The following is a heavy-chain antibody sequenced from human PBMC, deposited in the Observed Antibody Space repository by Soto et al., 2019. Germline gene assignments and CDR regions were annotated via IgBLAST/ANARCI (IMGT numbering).Heavy chain of an antibody. CDR3: ARGIVGASLAHFDY. J-gene: IGHJ4*02. CDR1: GFTFSSYI. V-gene: IGHV3-21*01. CDR2: ISSSSSYI. Sequence: PGGSLRLSCAASGFTFSSYIMNWVRQAPGKGLEWVSSISSSSSYIYYADSVRGRFTISRDNAKNSPYLQMNSLRAEDTAVYYCARGIVGASLAHFDYWGQGTLVTVSS. D-gene: IGHD1-26*01.